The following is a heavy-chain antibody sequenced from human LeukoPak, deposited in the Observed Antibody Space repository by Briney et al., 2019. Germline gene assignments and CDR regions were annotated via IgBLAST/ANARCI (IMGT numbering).Heavy chain of an antibody. D-gene: IGHD1-26*01. V-gene: IGHV1-18*01. CDR1: GYTFTSYG. Sequence: GSSVKVSCEASGYTFTSYGISWVRQAPGPGLEWMGWISAYNGNKNYAQKLQDRVTMTTDTSTSTAYMELRSLRSDDTAVYYCARDRAGEAAPIDYWGQGTLVTVSS. CDR3: ARDRAGEAAPIDY. J-gene: IGHJ4*02. CDR2: ISAYNGNK.